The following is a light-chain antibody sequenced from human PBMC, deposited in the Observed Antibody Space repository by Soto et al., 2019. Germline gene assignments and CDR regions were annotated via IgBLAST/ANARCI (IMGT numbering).Light chain of an antibody. CDR3: QQRTDWPPLT. CDR1: QSVNTN. V-gene: IGKV3-15*01. J-gene: IGKJ4*01. Sequence: EIVMTQSPATLSVSPGERATLSCRASQSVNTNLAWYQQKPGQAPRLLIYGASTRAPGIPARFSGSGSGTEFSLTVSSLQSEDFAVYYCQQRTDWPPLTFGGGTNVQIK. CDR2: GAS.